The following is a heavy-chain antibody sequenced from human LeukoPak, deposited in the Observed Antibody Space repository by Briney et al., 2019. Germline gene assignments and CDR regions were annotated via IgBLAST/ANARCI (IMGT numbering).Heavy chain of an antibody. D-gene: IGHD3-16*01. J-gene: IGHJ6*02. CDR3: ARVSKMGVNGAYYYYGMDV. V-gene: IGHV5-51*01. Sequence: GESLKISCKGSGYSFTSYWIGWVRQMPGKGLEWMGIVYPGDSDTRYSPSFQGRVTISADKSISTAYLQWSSLKASDTAMYYCARVSKMGVNGAYYYYGMDVWGQGTTVTVSS. CDR2: VYPGDSDT. CDR1: GYSFTSYW.